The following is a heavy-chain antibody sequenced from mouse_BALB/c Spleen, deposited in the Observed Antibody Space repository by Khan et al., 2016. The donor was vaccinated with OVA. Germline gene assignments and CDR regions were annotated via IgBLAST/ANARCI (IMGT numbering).Heavy chain of an antibody. CDR3: SRSLYYSDSYAMDY. CDR2: ISSTGRT. D-gene: IGHD2-13*01. J-gene: IGHJ4*01. CDR1: GYSITSDYA. V-gene: IGHV3-2*02. Sequence: EVQLQESGPGLVKPSQSLSLTCTVTGYSITSDYAWNWIRQFPGNKLEWMGYISSTGRTSYNPSLKSRISITRDTSKNQFFLHLNSVTTEDTATXYCSRSLYYSDSYAMDYWGQGTSVTVSS.